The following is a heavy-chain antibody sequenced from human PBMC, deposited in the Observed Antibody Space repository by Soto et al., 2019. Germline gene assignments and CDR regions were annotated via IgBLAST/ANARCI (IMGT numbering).Heavy chain of an antibody. CDR1: GSTFTSYY. CDR2: INPSGGST. J-gene: IGHJ4*02. V-gene: IGHV1-46*03. CDR3: ARDVSGWYGTPFGY. D-gene: IGHD6-19*01. Sequence: QVQLVQSGAEVKKPGASVKVSCKASGSTFTSYYMHWVRQAPGQGLEWMGIINPSGGSTSYAQKFQRRVTMTRDTPTSTVYMELSSLRSEDTAVYYCARDVSGWYGTPFGYWGQGTLVTVSS.